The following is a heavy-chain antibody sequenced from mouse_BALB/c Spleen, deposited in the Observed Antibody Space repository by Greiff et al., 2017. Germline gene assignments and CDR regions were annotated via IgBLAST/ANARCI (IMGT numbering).Heavy chain of an antibody. Sequence: QVQLQQPGAELVKPGASVKMSCKASGYTFTSYNMHWVKQTPGQGLEWIGAIYPGNGDTSYNQKFKGKATLTADKSSSTAYMQLSSLTSEDSAVYYCARYGSSYRYFDVWGAGTTVTVSS. CDR3: ARYGSSYRYFDV. V-gene: IGHV1-12*01. CDR1: GYTFTSYN. J-gene: IGHJ1*01. D-gene: IGHD1-1*01. CDR2: IYPGNGDT.